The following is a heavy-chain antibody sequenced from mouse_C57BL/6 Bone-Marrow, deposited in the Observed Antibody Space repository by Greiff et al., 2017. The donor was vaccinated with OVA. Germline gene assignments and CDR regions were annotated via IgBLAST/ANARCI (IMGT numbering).Heavy chain of an antibody. D-gene: IGHD2-12*01. J-gene: IGHJ1*03. V-gene: IGHV1-66*01. CDR3: ARRGVPYRGYFDV. CDR1: GYSFTSYY. Sequence: VKLVESGPELVKPGASVKISCKASGYSFTSYYIHWVKQRPGQGLEWIGWIYPGSGNTKYNEKFKGKATLTADTSSSTAYMQLSSLTSEDSAVYYCARRGVPYRGYFDVWGTGTTVTVSS. CDR2: IYPGSGNT.